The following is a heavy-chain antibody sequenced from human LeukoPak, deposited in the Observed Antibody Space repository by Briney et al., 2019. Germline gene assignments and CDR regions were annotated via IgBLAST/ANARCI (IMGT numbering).Heavy chain of an antibody. J-gene: IGHJ4*02. CDR3: ARDRPYYYSSGSYYDGFDS. CDR2: IYHSGST. CDR1: GSSISRYY. D-gene: IGHD3-10*01. Sequence: SGTLSLTCTVSGSSISRYYWSWLRQPPGKGLEWIGYIYHSGSTNYNPSLKSRVTISLDTSKNQFSLKLSSVTAADTAVYYCARDRPYYYSSGSYYDGFDSWGQGTLVTVSS. V-gene: IGHV4-59*01.